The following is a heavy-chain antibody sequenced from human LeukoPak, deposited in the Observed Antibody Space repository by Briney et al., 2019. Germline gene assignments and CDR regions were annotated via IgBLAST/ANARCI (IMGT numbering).Heavy chain of an antibody. Sequence: PGSSLRLSYAASGSTFSSYAMHWVRQAPGKGLEGVAVISYDGSNKYYADSVKGRFTISRDNSKNTLYLQMNSLRAEDTAVYYCARDRGAAADWFDHWGQGTLVTVSS. CDR3: ARDRGAAADWFDH. D-gene: IGHD6-13*01. CDR1: GSTFSSYA. V-gene: IGHV3-30-3*01. CDR2: ISYDGSNK. J-gene: IGHJ5*02.